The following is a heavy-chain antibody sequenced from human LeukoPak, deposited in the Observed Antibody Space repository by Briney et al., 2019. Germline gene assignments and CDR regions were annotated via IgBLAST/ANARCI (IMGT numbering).Heavy chain of an antibody. D-gene: IGHD6-13*01. J-gene: IGHJ4*02. CDR3: AREVSSSWYYFDY. V-gene: IGHV4-61*01. CDR2: IYYSGST. Sequence: SETLSLTCTVSGGSISSSSYYWGWIRQPPGKGLEWIGYIYYSGSTNYNPSLKSRVTISVDTSKNQFSLKLSSVTAADTAVYYCAREVSSSWYYFDYWGQGTLVTVSS. CDR1: GGSISSSSYY.